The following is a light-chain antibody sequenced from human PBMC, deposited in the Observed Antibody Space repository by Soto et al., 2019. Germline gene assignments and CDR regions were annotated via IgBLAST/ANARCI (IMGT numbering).Light chain of an antibody. Sequence: DIQMTQSPSTLSASVGDRLTITCRASQNIERGLAWYQQKPGKAPNLLIYDASSLESGVSSRFSGRGFGTEFTLTISSLHPDDFATYFCLQDYNYPYTFGQGTKVDIK. J-gene: IGKJ2*01. CDR3: LQDYNYPYT. CDR1: QNIERG. V-gene: IGKV1-5*01. CDR2: DAS.